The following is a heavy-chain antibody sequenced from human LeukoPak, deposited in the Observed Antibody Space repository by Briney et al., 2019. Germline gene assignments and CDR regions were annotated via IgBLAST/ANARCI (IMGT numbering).Heavy chain of an antibody. CDR1: GGSISSYY. Sequence: SETLSLTCTVSGGSISSYYWSWIRQPPGKGLEWIGEINHSGSTNYNPSLKSRVTISVDTSKNQFSLKLSSVTAADTAVYYCARVWVVVAATAINWFDPWGQGTLVTVSS. V-gene: IGHV4-34*01. CDR2: INHSGST. J-gene: IGHJ5*02. CDR3: ARVWVVVAATAINWFDP. D-gene: IGHD2-15*01.